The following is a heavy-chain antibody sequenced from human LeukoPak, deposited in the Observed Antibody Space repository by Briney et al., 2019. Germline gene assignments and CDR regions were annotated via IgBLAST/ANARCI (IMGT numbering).Heavy chain of an antibody. Sequence: GGSLRLSCAASGFTFSSYSMSWVRQAPGKGLEWLSTINPSGDTTYYADSVKGRFTISRDNSKNTVYRQMNSLRAEDTAVYYCAKDRAGTPWADWGQGTLVTVSS. V-gene: IGHV3-23*01. J-gene: IGHJ4*02. CDR3: AKDRAGTPWAD. D-gene: IGHD1-1*01. CDR2: INPSGDTT. CDR1: GFTFSSYS.